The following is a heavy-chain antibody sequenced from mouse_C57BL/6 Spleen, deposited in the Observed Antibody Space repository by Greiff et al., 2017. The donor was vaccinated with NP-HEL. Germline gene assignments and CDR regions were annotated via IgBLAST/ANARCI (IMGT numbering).Heavy chain of an antibody. CDR2: IWRGGST. V-gene: IGHV2-5*01. Sequence: VQVVESGPGLVQPSQSLSITCTVSGFSLTSYGVHWVRQSPGKGLEWLGVIWRGGSTDYNAAFMSRLSITKDNSKSQVFFKMNSLQADDTAIYYCAKTLYYGSSYEFAYWGQGTLVTVSA. CDR1: GFSLTSYG. CDR3: AKTLYYGSSYEFAY. D-gene: IGHD1-1*01. J-gene: IGHJ3*01.